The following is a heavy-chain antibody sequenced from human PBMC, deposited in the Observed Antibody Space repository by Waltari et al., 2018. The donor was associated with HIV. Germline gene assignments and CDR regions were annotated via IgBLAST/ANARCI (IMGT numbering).Heavy chain of an antibody. CDR3: ARVWYSSSRGEPDY. CDR1: GFTFRSYS. D-gene: IGHD6-13*01. CDR2: ISSSGSYI. J-gene: IGHJ4*02. V-gene: IGHV3-21*01. Sequence: EVQLVESGGGLVKPGGSRRLSCVVSGFTFRSYSMNWVRQAAGKGLEWVSSISSSGSYIYYADSLKGRFTISRDNAKNSLYLQMNSLRAEDTAVYYCARVWYSSSRGEPDYWGQGALVTVSS.